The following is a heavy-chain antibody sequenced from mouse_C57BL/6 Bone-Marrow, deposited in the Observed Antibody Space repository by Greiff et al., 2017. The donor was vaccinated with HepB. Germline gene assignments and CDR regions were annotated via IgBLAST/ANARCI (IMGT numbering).Heavy chain of an antibody. CDR2: ISDGGSYT. CDR1: GFTFSSYA. CDR3: ARVYSNGAMDY. Sequence: DVMLVESGGGLVKPGGSLKLSCAASGFTFSSYAMSWVRQTPEKRLEWVATISDGGSYTYYPDNVKGRFTISRDNAKNNLYLQMSHLKSEDTAMYYCARVYSNGAMDYWGQGTSVTVSS. J-gene: IGHJ4*01. V-gene: IGHV5-4*03. D-gene: IGHD2-5*01.